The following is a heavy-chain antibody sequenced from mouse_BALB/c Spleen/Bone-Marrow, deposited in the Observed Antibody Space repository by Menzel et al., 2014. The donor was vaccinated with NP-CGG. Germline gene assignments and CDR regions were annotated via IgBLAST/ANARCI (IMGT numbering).Heavy chain of an antibody. CDR2: ISGGGSYT. CDR3: ARHAYYDQTEVSFVY. V-gene: IGHV5-9-2*01. CDR1: GFSFNSYG. J-gene: IGHJ3*01. Sequence: LQHSGGGLVKPGGSLKLSCAASGFSFNSYGMSWVRQTPEKRLEWVATISGGGSYTFYPDSVKGRFTISRDNAKNNLYLQLSSLRSEDTALYYCARHAYYDQTEVSFVYWGQGTLVTVSA. D-gene: IGHD2-4*01.